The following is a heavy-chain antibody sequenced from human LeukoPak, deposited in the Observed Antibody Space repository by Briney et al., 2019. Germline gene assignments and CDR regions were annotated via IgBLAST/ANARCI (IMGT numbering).Heavy chain of an antibody. CDR3: ARADPGFHAFDI. V-gene: IGHV1-69*04. Sequence: GSSVKVSCKASGGTFSSYAISWVRQAPGQGLEWMGRIIPILGIANYAQKFQGRVTITADKSTSTAYMELSSLRSEDTAVYYCARADPGFHAFDIWGQGTMVTVSS. CDR1: GGTFSSYA. CDR2: IIPILGIA. J-gene: IGHJ3*02. D-gene: IGHD3-10*01.